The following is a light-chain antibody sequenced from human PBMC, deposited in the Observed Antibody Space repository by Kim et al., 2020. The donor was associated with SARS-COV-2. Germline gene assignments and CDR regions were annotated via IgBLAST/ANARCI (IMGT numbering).Light chain of an antibody. CDR3: SSYAGSKVV. CDR2: EVS. CDR1: SSDVGCYNY. Sequence: PGQPVPISWNGTSSDVGCYNYVSLYQQHPGKAPKLMIYEVSKRPSGVPDRFSGSKSGNTASLTVSGLQAEDEADYYCSSYAGSKVVFGGGTQLTVL. J-gene: IGLJ2*01. V-gene: IGLV2-8*01.